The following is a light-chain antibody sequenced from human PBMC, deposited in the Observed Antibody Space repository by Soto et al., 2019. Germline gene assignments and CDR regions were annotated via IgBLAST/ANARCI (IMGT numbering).Light chain of an antibody. V-gene: IGLV1-40*01. J-gene: IGLJ2*01. Sequence: QSVLTQPPSVSGAPGQRVTISCTGSSSNIGAGSDVHWYQQFPGTAPKLLIYDNNNRPSGVPDRFSGSKSGTSASPAITGLQAEDEADYYCQSYDGSLKLFGGGTKLTVL. CDR1: SSNIGAGSD. CDR2: DNN. CDR3: QSYDGSLKL.